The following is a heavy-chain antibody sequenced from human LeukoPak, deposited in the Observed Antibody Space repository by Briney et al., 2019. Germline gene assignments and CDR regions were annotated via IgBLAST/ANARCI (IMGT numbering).Heavy chain of an antibody. CDR2: IYSGDTT. V-gene: IGHV3-66*01. CDR1: GFTVSTNY. J-gene: IGHJ4*02. Sequence: GGSLRLSCAASGFTVSTNYMSWVRQAPGKGLEWVSVIYSGDTTFYADSVRGKFTISRDNSKNTLYLQMNSLRAEDTAVYYCASILRSSSGYYFDYWGQGTLVTASS. CDR3: ASILRSSSGYYFDY. D-gene: IGHD3-10*01.